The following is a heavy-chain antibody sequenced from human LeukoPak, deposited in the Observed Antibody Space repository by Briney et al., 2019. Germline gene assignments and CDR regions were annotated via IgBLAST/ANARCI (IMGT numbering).Heavy chain of an antibody. V-gene: IGHV3-48*04. D-gene: IGHD2/OR15-2a*01. Sequence: GGSLRLSCAASGFTFSSYSMNWVRQAPGKGLEWVSYISSSSSAIYYADSVKGRFTISKDNAKNTVYLQMNSLRAEDAAVYYCVSFYETYWGRGTLVTVSS. CDR2: ISSSSSAI. J-gene: IGHJ4*02. CDR3: VSFYETY. CDR1: GFTFSSYS.